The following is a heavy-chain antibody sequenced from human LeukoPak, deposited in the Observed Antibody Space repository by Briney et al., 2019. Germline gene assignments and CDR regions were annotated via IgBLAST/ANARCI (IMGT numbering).Heavy chain of an antibody. V-gene: IGHV3-30*04. J-gene: IGHJ6*04. CDR2: ISYEGSVT. D-gene: IGHD3-10*01. CDR1: GFTFSNYA. Sequence: GGSLRLSCAASGFTFSNYAFHWVRQPPGKGLEWAAVISYEGSVTYYADSVKGRFTISRDNSKNTLDLQMNSLRVEDTAVYYCVRDRAPWGGALGGAKGMDVWGEGTTVTVSS. CDR3: VRDRAPWGGALGGAKGMDV.